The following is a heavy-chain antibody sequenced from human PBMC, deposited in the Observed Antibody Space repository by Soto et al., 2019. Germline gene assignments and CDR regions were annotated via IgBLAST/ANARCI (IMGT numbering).Heavy chain of an antibody. CDR1: GYTFTSYY. J-gene: IGHJ6*03. CDR3: ARVVGDIVVVPAASPDYYYYMDV. V-gene: IGHV1-46*03. D-gene: IGHD2-2*01. Sequence: SCKASGYTFTSYYMHWVRQAPGQGHEWMGIINPSGGSTSYAQKFQGRVTMTRDTSTSTVYMELSSLRSEDTAVYYCARVVGDIVVVPAASPDYYYYMDVWGKGTTVTVS. CDR2: INPSGGST.